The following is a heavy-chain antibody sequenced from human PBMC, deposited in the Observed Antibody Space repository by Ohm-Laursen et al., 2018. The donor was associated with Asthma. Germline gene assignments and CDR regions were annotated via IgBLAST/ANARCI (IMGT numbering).Heavy chain of an antibody. CDR3: ARLTSTLVTPS. Sequence: GTLSLTCTVSGDSTTSRSSYWGWIRQPPGKGLEWIGSITYSGSTYYNPSLKSRVTISVDTPKNQVSLKLSSVTAADTAVYFCARLTSTLVTPSWGQGSLVTVSS. V-gene: IGHV4-39*01. D-gene: IGHD4-23*01. CDR2: ITYSGST. J-gene: IGHJ5*02. CDR1: GDSTTSRSSY.